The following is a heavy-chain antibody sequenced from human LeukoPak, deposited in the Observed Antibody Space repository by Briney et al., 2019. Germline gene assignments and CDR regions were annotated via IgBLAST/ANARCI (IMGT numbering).Heavy chain of an antibody. Sequence: GGSLRLSCAASGNYWMHWVRQAPGKGLVWVSHVNSDGSWTSHADSVKGRFTISKDNAKNTVYLQMNNLRAEDTAVYYCVSFYETYWGRGTLVTVSS. CDR2: VNSDGSWT. CDR3: VSFYETY. CDR1: GNYW. D-gene: IGHD2-2*01. J-gene: IGHJ4*02. V-gene: IGHV3-74*01.